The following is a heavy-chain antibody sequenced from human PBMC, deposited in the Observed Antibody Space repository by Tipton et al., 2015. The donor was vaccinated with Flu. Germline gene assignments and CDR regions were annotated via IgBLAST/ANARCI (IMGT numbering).Heavy chain of an antibody. V-gene: IGHV4-39*07. CDR3: ARDRYDILTGSFSWFDP. Sequence: TLSLTCSVSGGPITSSSYYWGWIRQPPGRPLEWVGSIYYTGYRYDNPSLKSRLAMSIDTSQSQFSLRLSSMTAADTAVYYCARDRYDILTGSFSWFDPWGQGTLVTVSS. D-gene: IGHD3-9*01. J-gene: IGHJ5*02. CDR2: IYYTGYR. CDR1: GGPITSSSYY.